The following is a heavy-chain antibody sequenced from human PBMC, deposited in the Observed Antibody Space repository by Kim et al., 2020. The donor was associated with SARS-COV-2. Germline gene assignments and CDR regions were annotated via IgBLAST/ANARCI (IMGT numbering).Heavy chain of an antibody. CDR1: GFTFSSYA. CDR3: AKDWTPKITMVRGVEVDY. CDR2: ISGSGGST. D-gene: IGHD3-10*01. V-gene: IGHV3-23*01. J-gene: IGHJ4*02. Sequence: GGSLRLSCAASGFTFSSYAMSWVRQAPGKGLEWVSAISGSGGSTYYADSVKGRFTISRDNSKNTLYLQMNSLRAEDTAVYYCAKDWTPKITMVRGVEVDYWGQGTLVTVSS.